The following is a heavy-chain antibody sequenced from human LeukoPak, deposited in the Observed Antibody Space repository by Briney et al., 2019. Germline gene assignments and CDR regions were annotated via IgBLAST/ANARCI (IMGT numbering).Heavy chain of an antibody. V-gene: IGHV3-30*02. Sequence: GRSLRLSCAASGFTFSSYAMHWVRQAPGKGLEWVTFIRSDGSNKYYADSVKGRFTISRDNSKNTLYLQMNSLRAEDTAVYYCAKDYRPHDFWSGLVDYWGQGTLVTVSS. CDR3: AKDYRPHDFWSGLVDY. D-gene: IGHD3-3*01. CDR2: IRSDGSNK. J-gene: IGHJ4*02. CDR1: GFTFSSYA.